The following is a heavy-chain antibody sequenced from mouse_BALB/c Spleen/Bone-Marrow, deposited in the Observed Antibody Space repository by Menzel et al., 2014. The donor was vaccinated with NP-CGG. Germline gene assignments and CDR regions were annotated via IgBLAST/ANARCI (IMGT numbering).Heavy chain of an antibody. Sequence: EVQLVESGGGLVKPGGSLKLSCAASGFTFSSYTMSWVRQTPEKRLEWVATISSGGSYTYYPDSVKGRFTISRDNAKNTLYLQMSSLKSEDTAMYYCTRDLYDGYYYYAMDYWGQGPSVTVSS. CDR1: GFTFSSYT. V-gene: IGHV5-6-4*01. CDR2: ISSGGSYT. D-gene: IGHD2-3*01. J-gene: IGHJ4*01. CDR3: TRDLYDGYYYYAMDY.